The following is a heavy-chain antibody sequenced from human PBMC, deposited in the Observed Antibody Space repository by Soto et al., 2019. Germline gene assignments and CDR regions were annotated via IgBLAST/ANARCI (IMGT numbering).Heavy chain of an antibody. V-gene: IGHV3-21*01. CDR2: ISSSSTYI. CDR1: GFTFSSYS. Sequence: RRLSCAASGFTFSSYSMNWVRQAPGKGLEWVSSISSSSTYIYYADSVKGRFAISRDNAKNSLYLHMSSLRVEDTAVYYCARKGAIGTTFVPWFDPWGQGTLVTVSS. D-gene: IGHD1-7*01. J-gene: IGHJ5*02. CDR3: ARKGAIGTTFVPWFDP.